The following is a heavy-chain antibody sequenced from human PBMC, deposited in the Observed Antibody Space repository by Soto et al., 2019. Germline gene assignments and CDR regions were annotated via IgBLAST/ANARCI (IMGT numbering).Heavy chain of an antibody. J-gene: IGHJ6*02. CDR2: INPSGGST. V-gene: IGHV1-46*01. D-gene: IGHD3-3*01. CDR1: GYTFTSYY. Sequence: ASVKVSCKASGYTFTSYYMHWVRQAPGQGLEWMGIINPSGGSTSYAQKFQGRVTMTRDTSTSTVYMELSSLRSEDTAVYYCARVGWYYDFWSGPPNYGMDVWGQGPRSPSP. CDR3: ARVGWYYDFWSGPPNYGMDV.